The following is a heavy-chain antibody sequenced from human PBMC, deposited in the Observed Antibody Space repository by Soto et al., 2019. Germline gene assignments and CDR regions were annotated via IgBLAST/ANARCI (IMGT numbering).Heavy chain of an antibody. J-gene: IGHJ4*02. CDR1: GGSISSGGYS. CDR3: ARAMTMVRGVARYFDY. D-gene: IGHD3-10*01. CDR2: IYHSGST. V-gene: IGHV4-30-2*01. Sequence: KASETLSLTCAVSGGSISSGGYSWSWIRQPPGKGLEWIGYIYHSGSTYYNPSLKSRVTISVDRSKNQFSLKLSSVTAADTAVYYCARAMTMVRGVARYFDYWGQGTLVTVSS.